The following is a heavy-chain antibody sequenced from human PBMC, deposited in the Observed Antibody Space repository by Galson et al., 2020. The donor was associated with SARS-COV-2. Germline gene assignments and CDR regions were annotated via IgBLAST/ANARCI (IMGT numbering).Heavy chain of an antibody. CDR1: GGSFSGYY. CDR3: ARGLPDMTIFGVIVDGFDI. V-gene: IGHV4-34*01. J-gene: IGHJ3*02. D-gene: IGHD3-3*01. Sequence: SETLSLTCAVYGGSFSGYYWSWIRQPPGKGLEWIGDINHSGSTNYNPSLKSRVTMSVDRSKSLFSLKLNSLTAADTAVYYCARGLPDMTIFGVIVDGFDIWGQGTMVTVSS. CDR2: INHSGST.